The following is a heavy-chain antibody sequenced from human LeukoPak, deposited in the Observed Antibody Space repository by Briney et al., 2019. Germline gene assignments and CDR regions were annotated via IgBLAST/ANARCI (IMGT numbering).Heavy chain of an antibody. J-gene: IGHJ4*02. D-gene: IGHD3-22*01. V-gene: IGHV4-31*03. CDR1: GGSISSGGYY. CDR3: ARDYYDSSGYCFDY. Sequence: SQTLSLTCTVSGGSISSGGYYWSWIRQHPGKGLEWIGYIYYSGSTYYNPSLKSRVTISVDTSKNQFSLKLSSVTAADTAVYYCARDYYDSSGYCFDYWGQGTLVTVSS. CDR2: IYYSGST.